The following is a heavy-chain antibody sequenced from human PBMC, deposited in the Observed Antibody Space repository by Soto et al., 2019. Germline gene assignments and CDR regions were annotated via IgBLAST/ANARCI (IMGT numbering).Heavy chain of an antibody. CDR1: GGTFSTYT. V-gene: IGHV1-69*08. CDR2: IIPLLDVT. CDR3: ARDSGTVGYDDS. D-gene: IGHD3-10*01. J-gene: IGHJ4*02. Sequence: QVQLVQSGAEVKKPGSSVKVSCKASGGTFSTYTINWVRQAPGQGLEWMGRIIPLLDVTNNAQRFQGRVTITADTFRSTVYMELTSLTSQDTAVYYCARDSGTVGYDDSWGQGTLVTVSS.